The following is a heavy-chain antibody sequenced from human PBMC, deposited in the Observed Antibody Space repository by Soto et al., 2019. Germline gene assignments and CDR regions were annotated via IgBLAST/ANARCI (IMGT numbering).Heavy chain of an antibody. J-gene: IGHJ4*02. CDR1: GFTFSSYG. Sequence: GGSLRLSCAASGFTFSSYGMHWVRQAPGKGLEWVAVISYDGSNKYYADSVKGRFTISRDNSKNTLYLQMNSLRAEDTAVYYCARTPHTVRGYFDYWGQRSLVTVSS. V-gene: IGHV3-30*19. CDR3: ARTPHTVRGYFDY. D-gene: IGHD4-17*01. CDR2: ISYDGSNK.